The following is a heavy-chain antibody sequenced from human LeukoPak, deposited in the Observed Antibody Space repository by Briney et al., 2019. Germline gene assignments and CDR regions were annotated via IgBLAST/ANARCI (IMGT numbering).Heavy chain of an antibody. J-gene: IGHJ6*03. D-gene: IGHD6-13*01. CDR1: GYTFTGYY. CDR3: ARDGDSSSWYRLDYYYYMDV. CDR2: INPNSGGT. V-gene: IGHV1-2*02. Sequence: ASVKVSCKASGYTFTGYYMHWVRQAPGQGLECIGWINPNSGGTNYAQKFQGRVTMTRDTSISTAYMELSRLRSDDTAVYYCARDGDSSSWYRLDYYYYMDVWGKGTTVTISS.